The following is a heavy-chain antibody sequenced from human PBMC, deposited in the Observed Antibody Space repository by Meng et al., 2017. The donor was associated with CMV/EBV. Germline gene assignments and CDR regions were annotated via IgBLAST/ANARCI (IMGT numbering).Heavy chain of an antibody. J-gene: IGHJ4*02. CDR1: GFTFSSYS. D-gene: IGHD1-7*01. V-gene: IGHV3-21*01. Sequence: GESLKISCAASGFTFSSYSMNWVRQAPGKGLEWVSSSSSSSSYIYYADSVEGRFTISRDNAKNSLYLQMNSLRAEDTAVYYCARDLGPYNWNYVGVVQGAKDYWGQGTLVTVSS. CDR3: ARDLGPYNWNYVGVVQGAKDY. CDR2: SSSSSSYI.